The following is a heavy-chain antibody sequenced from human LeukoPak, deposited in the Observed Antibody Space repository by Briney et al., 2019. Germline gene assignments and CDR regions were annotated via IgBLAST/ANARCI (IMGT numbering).Heavy chain of an antibody. D-gene: IGHD5-24*01. J-gene: IGHJ4*02. Sequence: GGSPRLSCAASGFTFSSYTMNWVRQAPGKGLEWVSSISTGSSYIYYANSVKGRFTISRDNAKNSLYLQMNSLRAEDTAVYYCARDRLGVEMSTINRFDYWGQGTQVAVSS. CDR1: GFTFSSYT. V-gene: IGHV3-21*01. CDR2: ISTGSSYI. CDR3: ARDRLGVEMSTINRFDY.